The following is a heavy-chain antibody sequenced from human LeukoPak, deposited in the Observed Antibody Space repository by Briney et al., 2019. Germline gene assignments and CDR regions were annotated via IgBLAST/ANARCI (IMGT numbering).Heavy chain of an antibody. V-gene: IGHV3-23*01. D-gene: IGHD3-22*01. CDR3: AKGSSSESSGYPGWFDP. CDR1: GFTFSTYA. CDR2: ISRSGGST. Sequence: PGGSLRLSCTASGFTFSTYAMSWVRQAPGKGLEWVSAISRSGGSTYYADSVKGRFTISRDDSKNTLYMQMNTLRAEDTAVYYCAKGSSSESSGYPGWFDPWGQGTLVTVSS. J-gene: IGHJ5*02.